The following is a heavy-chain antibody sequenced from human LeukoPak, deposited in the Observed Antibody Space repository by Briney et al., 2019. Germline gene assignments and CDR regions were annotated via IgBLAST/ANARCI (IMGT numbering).Heavy chain of an antibody. CDR1: GFTFSSYG. J-gene: IGHJ4*02. V-gene: IGHV3-33*01. CDR2: IWYDGSNK. Sequence: PGGSLRLSCAASGFTFSSYGMHWVRQAPGKGLEWVAVIWYDGSNKYYADSVKGRFTISRDNSKNTLYLQMNSLRAEDTAVYYCARDMGWELRWAGPFDYWGQGTLVTVSS. CDR3: ARDMGWELRWAGPFDY. D-gene: IGHD1-26*01.